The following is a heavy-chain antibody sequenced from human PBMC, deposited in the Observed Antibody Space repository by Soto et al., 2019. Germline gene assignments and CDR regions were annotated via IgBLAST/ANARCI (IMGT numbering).Heavy chain of an antibody. Sequence: ASVKVSCKASGYTFTGYYMHWVRQAPGQGLEWMGWINPNSGGTNYAQKFQGWVTMTRDTSISTAYMELSRLRSDDTAVYYCARGPIIVVVPADPPYYFDYWGQGTLVTVSS. J-gene: IGHJ4*02. CDR3: ARGPIIVVVPADPPYYFDY. D-gene: IGHD2-2*01. CDR2: INPNSGGT. V-gene: IGHV1-2*04. CDR1: GYTFTGYY.